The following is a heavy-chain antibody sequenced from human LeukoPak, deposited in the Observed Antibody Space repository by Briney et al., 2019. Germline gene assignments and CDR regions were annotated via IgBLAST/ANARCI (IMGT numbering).Heavy chain of an antibody. CDR2: IWSDGSNK. J-gene: IGHJ4*02. CDR1: GFTFSHYG. D-gene: IGHD4-11*01. CDR3: AKDAQRGFDYSNSLEY. V-gene: IGHV3-33*06. Sequence: GGSLRLSCAASGFTFSHYGMHWVRQAPGRGLEWVAVIWSDGSNKSYADSVKGRFTISRDNSQNTVDLHMNILRAEDTAVYYCAKDAQRGFDYSNSLEYWGQGTLVTVSS.